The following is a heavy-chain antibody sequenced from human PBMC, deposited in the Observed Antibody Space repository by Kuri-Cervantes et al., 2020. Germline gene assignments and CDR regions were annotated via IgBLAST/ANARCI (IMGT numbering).Heavy chain of an antibody. J-gene: IGHJ2*01. V-gene: IGHV4-38-2*02. Sequence: SETLSLTCTVSSYSITSSYYWGWIRQPPGKGLEWIGSIYHSGSTYYNPSLKSRVTISVDTSKNQFSLKLSSVTAADTAVYYCARERESSSSVWYFDLWGRGTLVTVSS. D-gene: IGHD6-6*01. CDR2: IYHSGST. CDR1: SYSITSSYY. CDR3: ARERESSSSVWYFDL.